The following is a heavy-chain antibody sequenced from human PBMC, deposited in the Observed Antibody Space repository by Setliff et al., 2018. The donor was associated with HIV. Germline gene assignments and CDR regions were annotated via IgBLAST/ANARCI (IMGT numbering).Heavy chain of an antibody. Sequence: SETLSLTCTVSGGSISSHYWSWIRQPPGKGLEWIGSIYHSGSTYYNPSLKSRVTISIDTSKNQFYLKLSSVTAADTAVYYCARRSGWSEDYWGQGTLVTVSS. V-gene: IGHV4-59*04. CDR2: IYHSGST. CDR1: GGSISSHY. D-gene: IGHD6-19*01. CDR3: ARRSGWSEDY. J-gene: IGHJ4*02.